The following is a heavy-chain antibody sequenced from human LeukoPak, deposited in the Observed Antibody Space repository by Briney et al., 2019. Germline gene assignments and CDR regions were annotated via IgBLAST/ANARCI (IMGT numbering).Heavy chain of an antibody. CDR2: INSDGSST. Sequence: GGSLRLSCAASGFTFSSYWMHWVRQAPGKGLVWVSRINSDGSSTSYADSVKGRFTISRDNAKNTLYLQMNSLRAEDTAVYYCAKDSGYSYGVDAFDIWGQGTMVTVSS. CDR1: GFTFSSYW. D-gene: IGHD5-18*01. CDR3: AKDSGYSYGVDAFDI. J-gene: IGHJ3*02. V-gene: IGHV3-74*01.